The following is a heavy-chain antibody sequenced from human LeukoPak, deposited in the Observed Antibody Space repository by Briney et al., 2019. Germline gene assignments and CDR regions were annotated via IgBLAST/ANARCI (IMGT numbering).Heavy chain of an antibody. V-gene: IGHV3-23*01. D-gene: IGHD2-8*02. CDR2: IGANGGAT. J-gene: IGHJ4*02. Sequence: GGSLRLSCAASGFIFSNYAMGWVRQAPGKGLEWVSGIGANGGATYYADSVKGRFTISRDNSKNTLSLQMNSLRAEDTAVYHCAKPHGGVWDPFDNWGQGTLVTVST. CDR1: GFIFSNYA. CDR3: AKPHGGVWDPFDN.